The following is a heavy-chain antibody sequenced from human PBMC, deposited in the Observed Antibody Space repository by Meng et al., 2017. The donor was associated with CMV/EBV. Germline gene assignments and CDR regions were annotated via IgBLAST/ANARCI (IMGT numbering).Heavy chain of an antibody. V-gene: IGHV3-21*01. Sequence: ETLSLTCAASGFTFSNYRMSWVRQAPGKGLEWISSVSSSSGFIYYADSVKGRFTISRDNAKNSLYLQMNSLRAEDTAVYYCARDSRIVVGPGAYYYGMDVWGQGTTVTVSS. CDR1: GFTFSNYR. CDR2: VSSSSGFI. J-gene: IGHJ6*02. CDR3: ARDSRIVVGPGAYYYGMDV. D-gene: IGHD2-2*01.